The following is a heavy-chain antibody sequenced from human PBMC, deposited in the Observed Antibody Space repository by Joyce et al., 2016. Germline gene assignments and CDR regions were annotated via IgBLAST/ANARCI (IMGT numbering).Heavy chain of an antibody. Sequence: QVQLVESGGGVVQPGRSLRLSCAASGLTLSNYGVHWVRQAPGNGVEWVAVISYDGIYKYYADSVKGRFTISRDNSKNTVFLEMNSLRTEDTAVYYCAKILTATYSSGWFLDYWGQGTLVTVSS. V-gene: IGHV3-30*18. CDR2: ISYDGIYK. CDR3: AKILTATYSSGWFLDY. J-gene: IGHJ4*02. CDR1: GLTLSNYG. D-gene: IGHD6-25*01.